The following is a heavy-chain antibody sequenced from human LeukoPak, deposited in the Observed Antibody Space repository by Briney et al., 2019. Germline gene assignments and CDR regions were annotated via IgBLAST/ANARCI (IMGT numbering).Heavy chain of an antibody. V-gene: IGHV3-23*01. CDR1: GFTFNIYA. D-gene: IGHD6-19*01. J-gene: IGHJ4*02. CDR3: ARQSSGWYGPPDY. Sequence: GGSLRLSCAASGFTFNIYAMSWVRQAPGKGLEWVSSITSSGGGTFYADSVKDRFTISRDNSKNTLYLQMSRLRAEDTAVYYCARQSSGWYGPPDYWGQGTLVTVSS. CDR2: ITSSGGGT.